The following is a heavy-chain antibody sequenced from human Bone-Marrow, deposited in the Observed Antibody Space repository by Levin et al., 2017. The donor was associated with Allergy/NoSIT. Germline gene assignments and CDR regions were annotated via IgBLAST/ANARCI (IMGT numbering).Heavy chain of an antibody. V-gene: IGHV3-23*01. CDR3: AKDSTMEITRDWHYDL. J-gene: IGHJ2*01. CDR2: ISGRGDNT. Sequence: SCAASGFVFRNYALSWVRRAPGKGREWVSGISGRGDNTYYAESVKGRFSISRENSKNTLSLEMSSLSAEDTAMYYCAKDSTMEITRDWHYDLWGRGTLVSVSS. D-gene: IGHD4/OR15-4a*01. CDR1: GFVFRNYA.